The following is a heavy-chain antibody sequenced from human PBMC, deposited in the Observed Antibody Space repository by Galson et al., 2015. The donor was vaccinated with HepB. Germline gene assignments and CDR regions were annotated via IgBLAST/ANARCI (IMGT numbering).Heavy chain of an antibody. CDR3: AREEPGYSSSWYLKSGAEYFQH. V-gene: IGHV4-34*01. D-gene: IGHD6-13*01. CDR2: INHSGST. Sequence: ETLSLTCAVYGGSFSGYYWSWIRQPPGKGLEWIGEINHSGSTNYNPSLKSRVTISVDTSKNQFSLKLSSVTAADTAVYYCAREEPGYSSSWYLKSGAEYFQHWGQGTLVTVSS. J-gene: IGHJ1*01. CDR1: GGSFSGYY.